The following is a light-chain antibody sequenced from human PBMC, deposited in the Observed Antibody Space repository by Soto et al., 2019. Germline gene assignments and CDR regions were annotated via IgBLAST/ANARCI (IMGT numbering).Light chain of an antibody. CDR3: QQYASSPLT. CDR1: QSVSSNY. CDR2: AAS. V-gene: IGKV3-20*01. J-gene: IGKJ4*01. Sequence: EIVFTQSPCTLSLSPGERATLSCRASQSVSSNYLSWFQQKPGQAPRLLIYAASSRPTGIPDRFSGRGSGTDFTLTISGLEPEDFAIYFCQQYASSPLTFGGGTKVDIK.